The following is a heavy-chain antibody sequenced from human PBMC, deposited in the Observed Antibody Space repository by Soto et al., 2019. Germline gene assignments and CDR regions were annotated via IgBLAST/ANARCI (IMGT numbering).Heavy chain of an antibody. J-gene: IGHJ4*02. V-gene: IGHV3-15*01. Sequence: EVQLVESGGGLVEPGGSLRLSCAASGFTFSNAWMSWVRHAPGRGLEWVGRIKSKTDGGTATDYAAPVKGRFTISRDDSKNTLYLQMNSLKTEDTGLYLCTTDGRGGFDNWGQGALVTVSS. CDR3: TTDGRGGFDN. D-gene: IGHD3-10*01. CDR1: GFTFSNAW. CDR2: IKSKTDGGTAT.